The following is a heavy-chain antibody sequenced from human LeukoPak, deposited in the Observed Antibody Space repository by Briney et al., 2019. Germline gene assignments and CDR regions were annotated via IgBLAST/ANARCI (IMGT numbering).Heavy chain of an antibody. J-gene: IGHJ4*02. CDR2: INPYNDNT. V-gene: IGHV1-18*04. Sequence: ASVTVSCKASGYTFTGYYMHWVRQAPRQGLEWIGWINPYNDNTKYAQTLQGRDTLTTDTSTTTAYMELRSLRSDDAAVYYCAKEVFGRFDYWGQGTLVPVSS. CDR3: AKEVFGRFDY. D-gene: IGHD3-10*01. CDR1: GYTFTGYY.